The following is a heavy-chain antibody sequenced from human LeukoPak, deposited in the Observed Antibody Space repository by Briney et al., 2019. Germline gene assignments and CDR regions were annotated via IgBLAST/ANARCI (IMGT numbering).Heavy chain of an antibody. Sequence: PGGSLRLSCAASGFTLSDYYMTWIRQAPGKGLEWISFISSSGDSLYYADSVEGRFTISRDNAKDSLYLQMTSLRAEDTAVYYCAREVVVLPDYYYYGLDVWGQGTTVTVSS. CDR3: AREVVVLPDYYYYGLDV. CDR1: GFTLSDYY. V-gene: IGHV3-11*01. D-gene: IGHD2-15*01. CDR2: ISSSGDSL. J-gene: IGHJ6*02.